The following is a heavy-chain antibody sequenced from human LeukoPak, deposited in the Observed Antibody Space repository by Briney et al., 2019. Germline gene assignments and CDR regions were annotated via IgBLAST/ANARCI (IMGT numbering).Heavy chain of an antibody. D-gene: IGHD6-13*01. J-gene: IGHJ4*02. V-gene: IGHV3-7*03. CDR2: IKQDGSEK. Sequence: GGSLRLSCAASGFTFSSYWMSWVRQAPGKGLEWVANIKQDGSEKYYADSVKGRFTISRDNSKNTLYLQMNSLRAEDTAVYYCARYGSSWDLDYWGQGTLVTVSS. CDR3: ARYGSSWDLDY. CDR1: GFTFSSYW.